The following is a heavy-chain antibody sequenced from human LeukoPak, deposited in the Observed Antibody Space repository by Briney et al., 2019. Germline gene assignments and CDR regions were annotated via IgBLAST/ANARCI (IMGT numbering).Heavy chain of an antibody. CDR3: ARDRLRLLPAFDI. Sequence: PSETLSLTCTVSGGSISSYYWTWIRQPPGKGLEWIGYIYNTGSTNYNPSLKSRVTISVDTSKNQFSLKVMSVTAADTAVYYCARDRLRLLPAFDIWGQGTMVTVSS. J-gene: IGHJ3*02. CDR2: IYNTGST. D-gene: IGHD6-19*01. V-gene: IGHV4-59*12. CDR1: GGSISSYY.